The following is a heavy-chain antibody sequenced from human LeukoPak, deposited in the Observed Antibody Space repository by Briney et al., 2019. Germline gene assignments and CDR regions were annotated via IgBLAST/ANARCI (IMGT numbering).Heavy chain of an antibody. D-gene: IGHD2-2*01. Sequence: GRSLRLSCAASGFTFDDYAMHWVRQAPGKGLEWVPGISWNSGSIGYADSVKGRFTISRDNAKNSLYLQMNSLRAEDMALYYCARGYQLLPEDPRGFFDYWGQGTLVTVSS. V-gene: IGHV3-9*03. CDR2: ISWNSGSI. J-gene: IGHJ4*02. CDR3: ARGYQLLPEDPRGFFDY. CDR1: GFTFDDYA.